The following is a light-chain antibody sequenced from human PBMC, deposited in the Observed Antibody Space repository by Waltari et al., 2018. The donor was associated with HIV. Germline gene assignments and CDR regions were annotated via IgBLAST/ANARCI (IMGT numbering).Light chain of an antibody. V-gene: IGKV3-11*01. CDR3: QQRTDWPPVLT. J-gene: IGKJ4*01. Sequence: EIVLSQSPATLSLSPGERATLSCKASQSVSTLLAWYQQKPGQAPRLLIYDAANRATGIPARFSGSGSGTDFTLTISSLEPEEFAVYYCQQRTDWPPVLTFGGGTRVEI. CDR1: QSVSTL. CDR2: DAA.